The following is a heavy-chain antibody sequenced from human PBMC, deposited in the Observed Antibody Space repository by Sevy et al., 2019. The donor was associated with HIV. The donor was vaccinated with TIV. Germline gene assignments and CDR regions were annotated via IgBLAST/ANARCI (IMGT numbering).Heavy chain of an antibody. V-gene: IGHV3-15*01. D-gene: IGHD1-26*01. CDR1: GFIFSNAG. CDR2: IKSKADCGTP. CDR3: GYSEYGYYYDY. J-gene: IGHJ4*02. Sequence: GGSLRLSCGASGFIFSNAGMSWVRQAPGKGLEWVGRIKSKADCGTPDYAAPVKGTFTISRDDSINTLYLQMNSLRTDDTAVYYCGYSEYGYYYDYWGQGTLVTVSS.